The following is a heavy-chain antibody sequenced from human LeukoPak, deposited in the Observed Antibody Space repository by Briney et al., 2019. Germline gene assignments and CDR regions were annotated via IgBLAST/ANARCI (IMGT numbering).Heavy chain of an antibody. CDR3: ARGIAAAVDY. Sequence: SETLSLTCAVYGGSFSGYYWSWIRQPPGKGLEWIGEINHSGSTNYSPSLKSRVTISVDTSKNQFSLKLSSVTAADTAVYYCARGIAAAVDYWGQGTLVTVSS. CDR1: GGSFSGYY. D-gene: IGHD6-13*01. V-gene: IGHV4-34*01. CDR2: INHSGST. J-gene: IGHJ4*02.